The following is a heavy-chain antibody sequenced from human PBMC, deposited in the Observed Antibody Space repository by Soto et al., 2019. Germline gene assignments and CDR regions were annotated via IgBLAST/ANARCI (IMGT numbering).Heavy chain of an antibody. V-gene: IGHV3-30-3*01. J-gene: IGHJ6*02. Sequence: PGGSLRLSCAASGFTFSKYDMHWVRQAPGKGLEWVAVTSFDGSKKYYAASVKGRFTISRDNSNNTLYVEMNSLRVEDTAVYYCAREGGVQADIGHYYYGLDVWGQGTTVTVSS. CDR2: TSFDGSKK. CDR1: GFTFSKYD. CDR3: AREGGVQADIGHYYYGLDV. D-gene: IGHD2-2*02.